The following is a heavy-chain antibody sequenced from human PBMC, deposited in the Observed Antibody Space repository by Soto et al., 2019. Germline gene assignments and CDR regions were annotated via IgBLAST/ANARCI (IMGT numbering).Heavy chain of an antibody. CDR3: AKSRPRATIFGVVINGFDY. CDR2: ISGSGYDI. J-gene: IGHJ4*02. V-gene: IGHV3-23*01. D-gene: IGHD3-3*01. Sequence: GGSLRLSCAASGFTFSSYAMSWVRQAPGKGLEWVSSISGSGYDIYYADSVKGRFTISRDNRKNMVYLQMDNLRADDTAVYFCAKSRPRATIFGVVINGFDYWGQGTLVTVSS. CDR1: GFTFSSYA.